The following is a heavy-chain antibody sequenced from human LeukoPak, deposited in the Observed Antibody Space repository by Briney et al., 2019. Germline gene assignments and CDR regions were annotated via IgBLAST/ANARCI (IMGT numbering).Heavy chain of an antibody. D-gene: IGHD5-24*01. CDR1: GSTFVTNN. V-gene: IGHV3-66*01. Sequence: GGPLNLPFAPSGSTFVTNNRSWSPRPPGRGLKGFSVIYSGSSTYYADSVKGRFTISRDNSKNTLYLQMNSLRAEDTAVYYCARGDGYNQRIFQHWGQGTLVTVSS. J-gene: IGHJ1*01. CDR3: ARGDGYNQRIFQH. CDR2: IYSGSST.